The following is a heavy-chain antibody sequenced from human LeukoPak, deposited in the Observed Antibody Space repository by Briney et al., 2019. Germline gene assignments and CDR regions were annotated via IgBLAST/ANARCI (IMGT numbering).Heavy chain of an antibody. J-gene: IGHJ4*02. CDR3: AKSNSGWYVPPSD. V-gene: IGHV3-30*18. D-gene: IGHD6-19*01. Sequence: GGSLRLSCAVSGFAFSDYGMHWVRQAPGKGLEWVAVISCDGSNAYYSDSVKGRFTISRDNSKNTLYLQMNSLRAEDTAVYYCAKSNSGWYVPPSDWGQGTLVTVSS. CDR2: ISCDGSNA. CDR1: GFAFSDYG.